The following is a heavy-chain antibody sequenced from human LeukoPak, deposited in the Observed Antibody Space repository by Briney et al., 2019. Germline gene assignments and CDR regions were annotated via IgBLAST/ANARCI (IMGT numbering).Heavy chain of an antibody. J-gene: IGHJ6*02. Sequence: PGGSLRLSCAASGFTFSSYEMNWVRQAPGKGLEWVSYISISGSTLYYADSVKGRFTISRDNAKNSLYLQMNSLRAEDTAVYYCARGGGLSTTWGMVVKYYYGMDVWGQGTTVTVSS. CDR2: ISISGSTL. V-gene: IGHV3-48*03. D-gene: IGHD2-21*01. CDR3: ARGGGLSTTWGMVVKYYYGMDV. CDR1: GFTFSSYE.